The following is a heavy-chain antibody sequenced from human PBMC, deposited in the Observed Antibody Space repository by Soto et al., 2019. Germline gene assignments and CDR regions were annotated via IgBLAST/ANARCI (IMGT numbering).Heavy chain of an antibody. D-gene: IGHD4-17*01. CDR3: AKADYGDYVIYGMDV. CDR2: ISGSGGST. V-gene: IGHV3-23*01. CDR1: GFTFSSYA. J-gene: IGHJ6*02. Sequence: EVQLLESGGGFVQPGGSLRLSCAASGFTFSSYAMSWVRQAPGKGLEWVSAISGSGGSTYYADSVKGRFTISRDNSKNTLYLQMNSLRAEDTAVYYCAKADYGDYVIYGMDVWGQGTTVTVSS.